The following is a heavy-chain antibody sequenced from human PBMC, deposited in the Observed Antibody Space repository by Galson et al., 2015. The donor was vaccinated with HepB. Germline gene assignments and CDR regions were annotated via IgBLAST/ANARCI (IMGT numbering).Heavy chain of an antibody. CDR1: GGTFSSYA. D-gene: IGHD3-22*01. J-gene: IGHJ3*02. CDR3: AGGFYYYDSSGSAPKDAFDI. V-gene: IGHV1-69*13. Sequence: SGAEVKKPGASVKVSCKASGGTFSSYAISWVRQAPGQGLEWMGGIIPIFGTANYAQKFQGRVTITADESTSTAYMELSSLRSEDTAVYYCAGGFYYYDSSGSAPKDAFDIWGQGTMVTVSS. CDR2: IIPIFGTA.